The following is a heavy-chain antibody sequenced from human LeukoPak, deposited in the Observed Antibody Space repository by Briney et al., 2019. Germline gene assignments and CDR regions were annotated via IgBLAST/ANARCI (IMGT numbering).Heavy chain of an antibody. CDR3: VRNYYAVDSPSFDY. D-gene: IGHD3-10*01. CDR2: IKQDGSEK. Sequence: PGGSLRLSCVASGFNFSNYWMTWVRQAPGKGLEWVANIKQDGSEKYFVDSVKGRFTISRDNAENSLFLQMNSLRAEDTAVYFCVRNYYAVDSPSFDYWGQGTLVTVSS. V-gene: IGHV3-7*01. J-gene: IGHJ4*02. CDR1: GFNFSNYW.